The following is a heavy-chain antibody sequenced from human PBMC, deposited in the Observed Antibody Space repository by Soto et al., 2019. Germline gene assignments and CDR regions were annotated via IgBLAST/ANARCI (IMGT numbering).Heavy chain of an antibody. V-gene: IGHV3-23*01. Sequence: EVQLLESGGGLVQPGGSLRLSCAASGFTFSSYAMSWVRQAPGKGLEWVSAISGSGGSTYYADSVKSRFTISRDNSKNTLYLQMNSLRAEDTAVYYCAKDGSVVVVTATCDYRGQGTLVTVSS. J-gene: IGHJ4*02. CDR1: GFTFSSYA. CDR2: ISGSGGST. CDR3: AKDGSVVVVTATCDY. D-gene: IGHD3-22*01.